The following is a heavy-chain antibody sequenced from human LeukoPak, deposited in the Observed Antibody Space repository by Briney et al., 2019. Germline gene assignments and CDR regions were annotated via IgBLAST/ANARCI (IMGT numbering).Heavy chain of an antibody. V-gene: IGHV3-30*04. Sequence: PGRSVRLSCAGSGFTFSSYAMHWVRQAPGKGLEWVAVISYDGSNKYYADSVKGRFTISRDNSKNTLYLQMNSLRAEDTAVYYCASVRGPYYFDYWGQGTLVTVSS. CDR3: ASVRGPYYFDY. CDR1: GFTFSSYA. D-gene: IGHD3-10*01. J-gene: IGHJ4*02. CDR2: ISYDGSNK.